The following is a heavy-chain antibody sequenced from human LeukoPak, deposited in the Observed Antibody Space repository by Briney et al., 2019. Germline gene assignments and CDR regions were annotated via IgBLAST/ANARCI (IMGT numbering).Heavy chain of an antibody. D-gene: IGHD3-22*01. CDR3: ARDRGYYYDSSGYYDY. J-gene: IGHJ4*02. Sequence: ASVKVSCKASGYTFTGYYMHWVRQAPGQGLEWMGWINPNSGGTNYAQKFQGRVTMTRDTSIRTAYMELSRLRSDDTAVYYCARDRGYYYDSSGYYDYWGQGTLVTVSS. CDR1: GYTFTGYY. V-gene: IGHV1-2*02. CDR2: INPNSGGT.